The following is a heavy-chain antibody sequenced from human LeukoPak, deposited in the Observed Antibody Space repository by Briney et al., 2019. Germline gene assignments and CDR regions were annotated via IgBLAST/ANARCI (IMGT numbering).Heavy chain of an antibody. D-gene: IGHD2-21*02. CDR2: ISSSGSTI. Sequence: PGGSLRLSCAASGFTFSSYEMNWVRQAPGKGLEWVSYISSSGSTIYYADPVKGRFTISRDNAKNSLYLQMNSLRAEDTAVYYCARWRENDYSWGQGTLVTVSS. V-gene: IGHV3-48*03. CDR1: GFTFSSYE. J-gene: IGHJ4*02. CDR3: ARWRENDYS.